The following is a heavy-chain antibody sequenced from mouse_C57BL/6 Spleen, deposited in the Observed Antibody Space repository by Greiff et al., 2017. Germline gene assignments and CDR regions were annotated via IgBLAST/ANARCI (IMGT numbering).Heavy chain of an antibody. V-gene: IGHV1-64*01. CDR2: IHPNSGST. Sequence: VQLQQPGAELVKPGASVKLSCKASGYTFTSYWMHWVKQRPGQGLEWIGMIHPNSGSTNYNEKFKSKATLTVDKSSSTAYIQLSSLTSEDSAVYYCASYYGNYRDYWGQGTTLTVSS. CDR3: ASYYGNYRDY. J-gene: IGHJ2*01. CDR1: GYTFTSYW. D-gene: IGHD2-1*01.